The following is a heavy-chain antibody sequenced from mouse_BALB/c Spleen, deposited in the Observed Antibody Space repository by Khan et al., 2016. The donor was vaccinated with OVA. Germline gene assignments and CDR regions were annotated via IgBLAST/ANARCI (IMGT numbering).Heavy chain of an antibody. Sequence: QIQLVQSGPELVRPGVSVKMSCKGSGYTFTDYAMYWVKQSHAKSLEWIGLISTYSGNTNYNQKFKGKATMTVDKSSSTAYMELARLTSDDSAIYYCARPAYDGYYDYWGQGTTLTVSS. CDR1: GYTFTDYA. CDR2: ISTYSGNT. CDR3: ARPAYDGYYDY. D-gene: IGHD2-3*01. J-gene: IGHJ2*01. V-gene: IGHV1S137*01.